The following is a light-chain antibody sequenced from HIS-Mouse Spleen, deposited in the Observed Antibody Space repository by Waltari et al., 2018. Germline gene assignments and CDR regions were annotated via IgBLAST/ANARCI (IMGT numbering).Light chain of an antibody. Sequence: QSALTQPRSVSGSPGQSVTISCTGTSSEVGGYNYVSWYQQHPGKAPILMIYDVSKRPSGVPDRFSGSKSGNTASLTISGLQAEDEADYYCCSYAGSYRVFGTGTKVTVL. CDR2: DVS. V-gene: IGLV2-11*01. CDR1: SSEVGGYNY. J-gene: IGLJ1*01. CDR3: CSYAGSYRV.